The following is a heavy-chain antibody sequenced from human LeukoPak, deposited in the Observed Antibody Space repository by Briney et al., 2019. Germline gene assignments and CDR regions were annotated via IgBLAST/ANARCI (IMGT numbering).Heavy chain of an antibody. J-gene: IGHJ6*04. CDR3: ARLSGGYSLFNGLDV. CDR2: TYYSGST. CDR1: GGSISNYY. D-gene: IGHD5-18*01. Sequence: SETLSLTCTGSGGSISNYYWSWIRQAPGKGLEWIGYTYYSGSTNYNPSLTSRVTISVDTSKNQFSLKLSSVTAADTAVFYCARLSGGYSLFNGLDVWGKGTTVTVSS. V-gene: IGHV4-59*01.